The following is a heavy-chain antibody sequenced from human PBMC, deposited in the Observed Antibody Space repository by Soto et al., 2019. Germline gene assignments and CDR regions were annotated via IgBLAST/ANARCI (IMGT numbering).Heavy chain of an antibody. CDR2: ISSSGDTT. V-gene: IGHV3-48*02. D-gene: IGHD2-21*02. Sequence: VQLVESGGGLVSPGGSLTLSCVGPGFRFSDHSMHWVRRAPGTGLQWLSYISSSGDTTHYADSVRGRFTVSRDNAKNSVFLRMDSLRDDDTAMYYCARLPKGSLVTAWGQGTLVTVSS. CDR1: GFRFSDHS. J-gene: IGHJ4*02. CDR3: ARLPKGSLVTA.